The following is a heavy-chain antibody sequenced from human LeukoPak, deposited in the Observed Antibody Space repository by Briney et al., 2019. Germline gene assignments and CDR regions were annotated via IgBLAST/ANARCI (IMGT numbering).Heavy chain of an antibody. CDR2: IYYSGST. V-gene: IGHV4-31*03. CDR1: GGSISSGGYY. CDR3: ARRIRSNWIFDY. D-gene: IGHD1-1*01. J-gene: IGHJ4*02. Sequence: SETLSLTCTVSGGSISSGGYYWSWIRQHPGKGLEWIGYIYYSGSTYYNPSLKSRLTISVDTSKNQFSLKLTSVTAADTAVYYCARRIRSNWIFDYWGQGTLVTVSS.